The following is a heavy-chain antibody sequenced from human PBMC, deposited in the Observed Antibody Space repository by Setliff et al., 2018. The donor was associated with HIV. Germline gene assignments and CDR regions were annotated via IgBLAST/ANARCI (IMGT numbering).Heavy chain of an antibody. Sequence: PSETLSLTCTVTGGSISSGGFYWTWIRQHPGKGLEWIGYIYNTGSTYHSPSLESRVTISIDTSKNQFSQKLSSVTAADTAVYYCARGLSFYDPGGFDYWGQGTLVTVSS. D-gene: IGHD3-22*01. CDR1: GGSISSGGFY. CDR2: IYNTGST. CDR3: ARGLSFYDPGGFDY. J-gene: IGHJ4*02. V-gene: IGHV4-31*03.